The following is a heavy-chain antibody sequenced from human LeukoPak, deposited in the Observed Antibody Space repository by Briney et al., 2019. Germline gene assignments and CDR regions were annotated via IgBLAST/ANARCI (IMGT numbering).Heavy chain of an antibody. J-gene: IGHJ3*02. CDR2: IYPGDSDT. V-gene: IGHV5-51*01. Sequence: GESLKISCKGSGYRFTSYWIGWVRQMPGKGLEWMGIIYPGDSDTRYSPSFQGQVTISADKSISTAYLQWSSLKASDTAMYYCARKTYYYDSSGYPLSAFDIWGQGTMVTVSS. CDR1: GYRFTSYW. CDR3: ARKTYYYDSSGYPLSAFDI. D-gene: IGHD3-22*01.